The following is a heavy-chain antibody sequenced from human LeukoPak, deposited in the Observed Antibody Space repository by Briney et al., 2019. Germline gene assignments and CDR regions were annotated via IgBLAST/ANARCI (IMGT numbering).Heavy chain of an antibody. J-gene: IGHJ4*02. CDR1: GFTFSSYA. CDR3: ARDREDIVATIIDY. CDR2: ISYDGSNK. Sequence: GGSLRLSCAASGFTFSSYAMHWVRQAPGKGLEWVAVISYDGSNKYYADSVKGRFTISRDNSKNTLYLQMNSLRAEDTAVYYCARDREDIVATIIDYWGQGTLVTVSS. V-gene: IGHV3-30-3*01. D-gene: IGHD5-12*01.